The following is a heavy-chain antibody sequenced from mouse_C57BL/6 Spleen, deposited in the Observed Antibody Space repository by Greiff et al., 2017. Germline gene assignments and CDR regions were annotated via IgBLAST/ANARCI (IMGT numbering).Heavy chain of an antibody. Sequence: EVQGVESGGGLVQPGGSLSLSCAASGFTFTDYYMSWVRQPPGKALEWLGFIRNKANGYTTEYSASVKGRFTISRDNSQSILYLQMNALRAEDSATYYCARYYGSRYFDVWGTGTTVTVSS. CDR1: GFTFTDYY. D-gene: IGHD1-1*01. V-gene: IGHV7-3*01. CDR3: ARYYGSRYFDV. J-gene: IGHJ1*03. CDR2: IRNKANGYTT.